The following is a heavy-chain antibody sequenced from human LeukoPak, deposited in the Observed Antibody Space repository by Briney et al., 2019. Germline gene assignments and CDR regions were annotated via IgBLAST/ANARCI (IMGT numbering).Heavy chain of an antibody. D-gene: IGHD2-2*01. Sequence: SETLSLTCTVSGGSISSYYWSWIRQPPGKGLEWIGYIYYSGSTNYNPSLKSRVTISVDTSKNQFSLKLSSVTAADTAVYYCARDSTYSSRGTWFDPWGQGTLVTVSS. V-gene: IGHV4-59*01. CDR3: ARDSTYSSRGTWFDP. CDR2: IYYSGST. J-gene: IGHJ5*02. CDR1: GGSISSYY.